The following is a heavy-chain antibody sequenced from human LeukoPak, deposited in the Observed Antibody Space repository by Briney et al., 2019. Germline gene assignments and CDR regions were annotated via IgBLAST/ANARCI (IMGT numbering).Heavy chain of an antibody. CDR3: AKARFLEWLPFDY. CDR2: ISGSGGGT. J-gene: IGHJ4*02. Sequence: RGSLRLSCAGSGFTFSSYAMSWVRQAPGKGLEWVSAISGSGGGTYYADSVKGRFTISRDNSKNTLYLQMNSLRAEDTAVYYCAKARFLEWLPFDYWGQGTLVTVSS. V-gene: IGHV3-23*01. D-gene: IGHD3-3*01. CDR1: GFTFSSYA.